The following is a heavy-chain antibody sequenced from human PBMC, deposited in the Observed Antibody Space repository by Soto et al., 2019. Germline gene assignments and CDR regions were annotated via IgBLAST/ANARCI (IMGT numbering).Heavy chain of an antibody. Sequence: LRLSCAASGFTFSSYAMHWVRQAPGKGLEWVAVISYDGSNKYSADSVKGRFTISRDNSKNTLYLQMNSLRAEDTAVYYCAREDLYSGTHAFDIWGQGTMVTVSS. CDR3: AREDLYSGTHAFDI. CDR2: ISYDGSNK. J-gene: IGHJ3*02. CDR1: GFTFSSYA. D-gene: IGHD3-10*01. V-gene: IGHV3-30-3*01.